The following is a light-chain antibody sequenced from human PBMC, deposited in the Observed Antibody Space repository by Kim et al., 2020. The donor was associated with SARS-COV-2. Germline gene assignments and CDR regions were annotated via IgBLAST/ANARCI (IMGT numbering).Light chain of an antibody. CDR3: QTWDTDVV. CDR2: LKSDGSH. CDR1: SGKIVYA. J-gene: IGLJ2*01. Sequence: SIKTPWTLGSGKIVYAIAWHQRRPEKGPRYWMQLKSDGSHKKGDGIPDRFSGSSSGAERYLTISSLQSEDEADYYCQTWDTDVVFGGGTQLTVL. V-gene: IGLV4-69*01.